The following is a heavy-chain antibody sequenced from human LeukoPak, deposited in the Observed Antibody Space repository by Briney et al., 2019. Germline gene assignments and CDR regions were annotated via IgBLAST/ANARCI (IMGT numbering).Heavy chain of an antibody. CDR2: ISYDGSSK. Sequence: GGSLRLSCAASGFTFSSYEMHWVRQAPGKGLEWVAVISYDGSSKYYADSVKGRFTISRDNSKNTLYLQMNSLRAEDTAVYYCARARSSYGYGDAFDVWGQGTMVTVSS. D-gene: IGHD5-18*01. J-gene: IGHJ3*01. CDR3: ARARSSYGYGDAFDV. CDR1: GFTFSSYE. V-gene: IGHV3-30*04.